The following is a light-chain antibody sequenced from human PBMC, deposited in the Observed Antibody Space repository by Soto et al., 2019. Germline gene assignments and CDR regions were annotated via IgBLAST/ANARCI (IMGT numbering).Light chain of an antibody. CDR1: QTISSW. Sequence: DIQMTQSASTLSGSLGDRVTITCRASQTISSWLAWYQQKPGKAPKLLIYKASTLKSGVPSRFSGSGSGTEFTLTISSLKPDDFATYSCQHYGGLWAFGQGTKVDIK. CDR3: QHYGGLWA. J-gene: IGKJ1*01. CDR2: KAS. V-gene: IGKV1-5*03.